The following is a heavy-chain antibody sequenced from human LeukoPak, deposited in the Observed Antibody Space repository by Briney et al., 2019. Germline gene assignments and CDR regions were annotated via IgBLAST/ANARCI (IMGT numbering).Heavy chain of an antibody. V-gene: IGHV1-69*05. CDR3: AREVDSSSWYYFDY. D-gene: IGHD6-13*01. CDR2: IIPIFGTA. J-gene: IGHJ4*02. CDR1: GGTFSSYA. Sequence: ASVKVSCKASGGTFSSYAISWVRQAPGQGLEWMGRIIPIFGTANYAQKFQGRVTITTDESTSTAYMELSSLRSEDMAVYYCAREVDSSSWYYFDYWSQGTLVTVSS.